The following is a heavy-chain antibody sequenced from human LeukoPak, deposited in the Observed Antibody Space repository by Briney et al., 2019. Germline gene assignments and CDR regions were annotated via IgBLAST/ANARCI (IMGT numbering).Heavy chain of an antibody. CDR1: GYTFTSYG. J-gene: IGHJ4*02. CDR2: ISAYNGNT. V-gene: IGHV1-18*01. Sequence: SVKVSCKASGYTFTSYGISWVRQAPGQGLEWMGWISAYNGNTNYAQKLQGRVTMTTDTSTSTAYMELRSLRSDDTAVYYCARDLWNYYDSSGYYPFDYWGQGTLVTVSS. CDR3: ARDLWNYYDSSGYYPFDY. D-gene: IGHD3-22*01.